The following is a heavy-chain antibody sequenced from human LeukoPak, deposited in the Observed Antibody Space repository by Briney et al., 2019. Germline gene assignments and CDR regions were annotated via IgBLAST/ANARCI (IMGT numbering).Heavy chain of an antibody. V-gene: IGHV4-4*07. CDR1: SGSISSYY. CDR3: ARDRTVVTPHLYYYMDV. J-gene: IGHJ6*03. CDR2: IYTSGST. Sequence: PSETLSLTCTVSSGSISSYYWSWIRQPAGKGLEWIGRIYTSGSTSYNPSLKSRVTMSVDTSKNQFSLKLTSVTAADTAVYYCARDRTVVTPHLYYYMDVWGKGTTVTVSS. D-gene: IGHD4-23*01.